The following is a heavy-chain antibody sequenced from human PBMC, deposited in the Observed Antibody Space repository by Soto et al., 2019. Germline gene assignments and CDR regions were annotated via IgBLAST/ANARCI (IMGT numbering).Heavy chain of an antibody. V-gene: IGHV4-4*07. CDR1: GGSVSSYY. Sequence: PSETLSLTCTVSGGSVSSYYWSWIRQPAGKGLEWIGRIYTSGSTNYNPSLKSRVTMSVDTSENQFSLKLSSVTAADTAVYYCARGYSGSYYPYAFDIWGKGTMVTVAS. D-gene: IGHD1-26*01. J-gene: IGHJ3*02. CDR3: ARGYSGSYYPYAFDI. CDR2: IYTSGST.